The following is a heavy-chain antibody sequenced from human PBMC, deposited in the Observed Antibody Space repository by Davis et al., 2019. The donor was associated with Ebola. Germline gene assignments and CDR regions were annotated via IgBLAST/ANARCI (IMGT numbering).Heavy chain of an antibody. CDR2: IDPSDSYT. CDR1: GYSFISYW. Sequence: SCKGSGYSFISYWISWVRQTPGKGLEWMGRIDPSDSYTNYSPSFQGHVTISADKSISTAYLQWSSLKASDTAMYYCAIVPAARKTYYFDYWGQGTLVTVSS. J-gene: IGHJ4*02. CDR3: AIVPAARKTYYFDY. D-gene: IGHD2-2*01. V-gene: IGHV5-10-1*01.